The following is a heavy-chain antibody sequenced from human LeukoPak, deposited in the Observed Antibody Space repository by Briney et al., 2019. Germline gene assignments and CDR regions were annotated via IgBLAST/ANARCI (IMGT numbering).Heavy chain of an antibody. CDR1: GYSFSNSW. D-gene: IGHD3-9*01. V-gene: IGHV5-51*01. CDR3: VRQRRNILTGPPYYYYAMEV. CDR2: IFPGDSDT. Sequence: GESLTISYRGSGYSFSNSWIGWVRPMPGKGRGGMGIIFPGDSDTRYSPSFQSQVTISADKSIRTAYLQWSSLKASDTAMYYCVRQRRNILTGPPYYYYAMEVWGQGTTVTVTS. J-gene: IGHJ6*02.